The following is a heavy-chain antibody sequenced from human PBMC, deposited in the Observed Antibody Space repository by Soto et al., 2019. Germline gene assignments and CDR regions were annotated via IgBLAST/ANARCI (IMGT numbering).Heavy chain of an antibody. J-gene: IGHJ4*02. V-gene: IGHV4-34*01. Sequence: SETLSLTCAVYGGSFSGCYWSWIRQPPGKGLEWIGEINHSGSTNYNPSLKSRVTISVDTSKNQFSLKLSSVTAADTAVYYCARGPRDFDYWGQGTLVTVSS. CDR3: ARGPRDFDY. D-gene: IGHD3-10*01. CDR1: GGSFSGCY. CDR2: INHSGST.